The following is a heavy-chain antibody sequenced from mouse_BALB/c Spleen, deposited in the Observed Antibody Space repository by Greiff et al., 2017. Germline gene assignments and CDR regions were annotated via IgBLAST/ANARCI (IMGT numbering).Heavy chain of an antibody. Sequence: QVQLQQSGPELVKPGASVRISCKASGYTFTSYYIHWVKQRPGQGLEWIGWIYPGNVNTKYNEKFKGKATLTADKSSSTAYMQLSSLTSEDSAVYFCARNYGYDGYWYFDVWGAGTTVTVSS. CDR3: ARNYGYDGYWYFDV. CDR1: GYTFTSYY. J-gene: IGHJ1*01. CDR2: IYPGNVNT. D-gene: IGHD2-2*01. V-gene: IGHV1S56*01.